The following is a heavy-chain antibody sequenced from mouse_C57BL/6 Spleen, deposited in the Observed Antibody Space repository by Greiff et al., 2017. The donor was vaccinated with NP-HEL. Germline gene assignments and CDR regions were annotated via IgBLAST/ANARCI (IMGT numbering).Heavy chain of an antibody. CDR2: IDPSDSYT. Sequence: QVQLQQPGAELVMPGASVKLSCKASGYTFTSYWMHWVKQRPGQGLEWIGEIDPSDSYTNYNQKFKGKSTLTVDKSSSTAYMQLSSLTSEDSAVYYCVRYESDGYYFDYWGQGTTLTVSS. V-gene: IGHV1-69*01. CDR1: GYTFTSYW. CDR3: VRYESDGYYFDY. J-gene: IGHJ2*01. D-gene: IGHD2-3*01.